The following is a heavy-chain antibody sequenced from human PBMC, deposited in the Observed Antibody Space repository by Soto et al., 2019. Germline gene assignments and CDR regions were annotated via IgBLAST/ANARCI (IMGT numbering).Heavy chain of an antibody. CDR3: ARCSSMEPYYYYYMDV. V-gene: IGHV4-34*01. CDR1: GGSFSGYY. D-gene: IGHD1-1*01. J-gene: IGHJ6*03. Sequence: ASETLSLTCAVYGGSFSGYYWSWIRQPPGKGLEWIGEINHSGSTNYNPSLKSRVTISVDTSKNQFSLKLSSVTAADTAVYYCARCSSMEPYYYYYMDVWGKGTTVTVSS. CDR2: INHSGST.